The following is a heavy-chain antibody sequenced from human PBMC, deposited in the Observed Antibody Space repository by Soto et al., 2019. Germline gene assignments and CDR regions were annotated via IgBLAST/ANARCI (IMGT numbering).Heavy chain of an antibody. J-gene: IGHJ4*02. Sequence: QITVKESDLTLVKPTQTLTLTCTFPGFSLSTNGMGVGWIRQSPGKALEWPALIYWDDDKRYSPSLRSRLTITQDTSKNRVGLTRTIMEPVDTATYSCARLTRGVYDLDRLWEKFDYWGQGTRVTVSS. D-gene: IGHD5-12*01. CDR2: IYWDDDK. CDR1: GFSLSTNGMG. CDR3: ARLTRGVYDLDRLWEKFDY. V-gene: IGHV2-5*02.